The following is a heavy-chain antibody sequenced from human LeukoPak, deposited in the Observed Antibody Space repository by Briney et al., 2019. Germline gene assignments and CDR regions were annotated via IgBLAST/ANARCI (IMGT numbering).Heavy chain of an antibody. Sequence: GGSLRLSCAASGFTFSSYAMHWVRQAPGKGLEWVAVISYDGSNKYYADSVKGRFTISRDNSKNTLYLQMNSLRAEDTAVYYCAKEENYDFWSGYYPFDYWGQGTLVTVSS. CDR2: ISYDGSNK. CDR1: GFTFSSYA. V-gene: IGHV3-30-3*01. D-gene: IGHD3-3*01. CDR3: AKEENYDFWSGYYPFDY. J-gene: IGHJ4*02.